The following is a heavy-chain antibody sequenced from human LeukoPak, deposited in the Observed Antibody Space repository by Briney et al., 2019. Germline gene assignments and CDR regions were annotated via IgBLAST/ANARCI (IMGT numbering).Heavy chain of an antibody. V-gene: IGHV4-59*01. CDR3: ARGPPVDY. CDR1: GGSISSYY. Sequence: PETLSLTCTVSGGSISSYYWSWIRQPPGKGLEWIGYIYYSGSTNYNPSLKSRVTISVDTSKNRFSLKLSSVTAADTAVYYCARGPPVDYWGQGTLLTVSS. CDR2: IYYSGST. J-gene: IGHJ4*02.